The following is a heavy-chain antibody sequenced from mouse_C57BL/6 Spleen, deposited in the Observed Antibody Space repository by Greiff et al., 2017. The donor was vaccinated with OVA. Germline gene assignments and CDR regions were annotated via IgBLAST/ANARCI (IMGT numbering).Heavy chain of an antibody. D-gene: IGHD2-4*01. J-gene: IGHJ2*01. V-gene: IGHV3-6*01. CDR3: ATYYDYDGEVFDY. Sequence: EVQLQQSGPGLVKPSQSLSLTCSVTGYSITSGYYWNWIRQFPGNKLEWMGYISYDGSNNYNPSLKNRISITRDTSKNQFFLKLNSVTTEDTATYYCATYYDYDGEVFDYWGQGTTLTVSS. CDR2: ISYDGSN. CDR1: GYSITSGYY.